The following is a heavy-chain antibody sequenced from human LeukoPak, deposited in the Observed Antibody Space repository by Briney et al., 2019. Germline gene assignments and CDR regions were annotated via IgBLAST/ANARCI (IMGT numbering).Heavy chain of an antibody. V-gene: IGHV3-21*04. Sequence: PGGSLRLSCAASGFTFSTYNMNWVRQAPGKGLEWVASISRSTRYIFYADSVKGRFTISRDNAKNSLCLQMNTLRAEDTAIYYCAKRISGYSSSWYYMDVWGKGTTVTISS. J-gene: IGHJ6*03. CDR2: ISRSTRYI. CDR1: GFTFSTYN. CDR3: AKRISGYSSSWYYMDV. D-gene: IGHD6-13*01.